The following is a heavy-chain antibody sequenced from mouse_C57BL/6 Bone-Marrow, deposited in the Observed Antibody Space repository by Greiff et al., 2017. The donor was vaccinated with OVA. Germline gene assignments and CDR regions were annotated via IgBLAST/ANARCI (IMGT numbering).Heavy chain of an antibody. CDR1: GYAFSSSW. Sequence: VQLQQSGPELVKPGASVKISCKASGYAFSSSWMTWVKQRPGKGLEWIGRIYPGDGDTNYNGKFKGKATLTADKSSSTAYRQLSSLTSEDSAVYFWARTLYGSLPWFAYWGQGTLVTVSA. CDR3: ARTLYGSLPWFAY. D-gene: IGHD1-1*01. V-gene: IGHV1-82*01. J-gene: IGHJ3*01. CDR2: IYPGDGDT.